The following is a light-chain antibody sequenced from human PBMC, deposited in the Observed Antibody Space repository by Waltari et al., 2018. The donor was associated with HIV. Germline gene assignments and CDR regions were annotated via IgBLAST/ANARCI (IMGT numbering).Light chain of an antibody. V-gene: IGLV1-40*01. CDR2: GNT. J-gene: IGLJ2*01. CDR3: QSLRV. Sequence: QSVLTQPPSVSGAPGQRVTISCPGSSSNTGAGYDVHWYQQLPGTAPKLLIYGNTNRPSGVPDRFSGSKSGTSASLAITGLQAEDEADYYCQSLRVFGGGTKLTVL. CDR1: SSNTGAGYD.